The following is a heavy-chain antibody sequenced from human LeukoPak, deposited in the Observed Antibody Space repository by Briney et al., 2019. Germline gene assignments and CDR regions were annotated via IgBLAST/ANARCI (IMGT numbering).Heavy chain of an antibody. CDR3: ARGGYGGNGFDY. J-gene: IGHJ4*02. D-gene: IGHD4-23*01. CDR1: GDTFSRYA. Sequence: GASVKVSCKASGDTFSRYAISWVRQAPGQGLDWMGRIIPILGIANYAQKFQDRVTINADKSTSTVYMELSSLRSEDTAVYYCARGGYGGNGFDYWGQGTLVTVSS. CDR2: IIPILGIA. V-gene: IGHV1-69*04.